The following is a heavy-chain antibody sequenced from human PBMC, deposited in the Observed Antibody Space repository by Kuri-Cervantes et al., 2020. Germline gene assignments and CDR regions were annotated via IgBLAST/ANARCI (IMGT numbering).Heavy chain of an antibody. Sequence: GESLKISCAASGFTFSSYSMNWVRQAPGKGLEWVSSISSSSSYIYYADSVKGRFTISRDNAKNSLYLQMNSLRAEDTAVYYCARDKSHLYDYWGQGTLVTVSS. CDR3: ARDKSHLYDY. CDR1: GFTFSSYS. CDR2: ISSSSSYI. V-gene: IGHV3-21*03. J-gene: IGHJ4*02.